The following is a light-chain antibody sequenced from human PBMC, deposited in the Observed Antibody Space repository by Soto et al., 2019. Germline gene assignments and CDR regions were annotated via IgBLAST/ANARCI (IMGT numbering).Light chain of an antibody. CDR3: QQENNWPRAT. J-gene: IGKJ4*01. CDR1: QSISSN. CDR2: RTS. V-gene: IGKV3-15*01. Sequence: EIVMTQSPATLSVSPGERATLSCRASQSISSNLAWYQQKPGQAPRLLMFRTSSRATGFPARFSGSGSGTEFNLTISSLQSEDFGVYYCQQENNWPRATFGGGTKVEIK.